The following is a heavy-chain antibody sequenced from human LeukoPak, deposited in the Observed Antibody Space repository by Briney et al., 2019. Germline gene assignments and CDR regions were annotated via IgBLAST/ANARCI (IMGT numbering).Heavy chain of an antibody. V-gene: IGHV3-21*01. CDR3: ARDVDYYGSGSPNWFDP. CDR2: ISSSSSYI. CDR1: GFTFSSYS. Sequence: GGSLRLSCAASGFTFSSYSMNWVRQAPGKGLEWVSSISSSSSYIYYADSVEGRFTISRDNAKNSLYLQMNSLRAEDTAVYYCARDVDYYGSGSPNWFDPWGQGTLVTVSS. J-gene: IGHJ5*02. D-gene: IGHD3-10*01.